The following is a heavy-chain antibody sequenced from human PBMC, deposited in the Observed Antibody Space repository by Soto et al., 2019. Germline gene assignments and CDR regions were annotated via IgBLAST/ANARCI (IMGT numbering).Heavy chain of an antibody. J-gene: IGHJ4*02. CDR1: GFTFSSYS. V-gene: IGHV3-48*02. CDR3: ARDSTDADSGSYSGDY. D-gene: IGHD1-26*01. CDR2: ISSSSSTM. Sequence: RGTLRLSFAAAGFTFSSYSMNWVRQASGKGLEWVSYISSSSSTMYYADSVKGRFTISRDNAKNSLFLHMNSLRDEDTAVYYCARDSTDADSGSYSGDYWGQGTLVTVSS.